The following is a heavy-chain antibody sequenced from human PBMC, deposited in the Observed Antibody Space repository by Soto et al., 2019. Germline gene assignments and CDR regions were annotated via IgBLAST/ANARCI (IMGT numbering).Heavy chain of an antibody. CDR2: IYYSGST. Sequence: SETLSLTCTVSGGSISSYYWSWIRQPPGKGLEWIGYIYYSGSTNYNPSLKSRVTISVDTSKNQFSLKLSSVTAADTAVYYCARQYSSSENFDYWGQGTLVTVSS. CDR3: ARQYSSSENFDY. J-gene: IGHJ4*02. D-gene: IGHD6-6*01. V-gene: IGHV4-59*01. CDR1: GGSISSYY.